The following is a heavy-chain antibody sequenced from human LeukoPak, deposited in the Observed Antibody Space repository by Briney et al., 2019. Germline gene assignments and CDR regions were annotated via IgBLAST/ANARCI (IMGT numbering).Heavy chain of an antibody. J-gene: IGHJ5*02. CDR3: ARDNDRKDDS. CDR2: MNQDGSGK. CDR1: GFTFSNYW. V-gene: IGHV3-7*01. Sequence: PGGSLRRSCAASGFTFSNYWMTWVRQAPGKGLEWVANMNQDGSGKYYVDSVKGRFAISRDNAKNSLYLQMNNLRVEDTAVYYCARDNDRKDDSWGQGTLVTVSS. D-gene: IGHD3-16*01.